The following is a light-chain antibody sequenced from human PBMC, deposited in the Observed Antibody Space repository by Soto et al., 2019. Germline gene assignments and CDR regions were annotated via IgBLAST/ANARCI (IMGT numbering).Light chain of an antibody. CDR2: RNN. CDR1: SSNIGSNT. J-gene: IGLJ1*01. Sequence: QAVLTQPPSASGTPGQRVTISCSGRSSNIGSNTVNWYQQLPGTAPKLLIYRNNQRPSGVPDRFSGSKSGTSASLAISGLPSEDEADDYCAAWDDSLNGRGFGTGTKVTVL. V-gene: IGLV1-44*01. CDR3: AAWDDSLNGRG.